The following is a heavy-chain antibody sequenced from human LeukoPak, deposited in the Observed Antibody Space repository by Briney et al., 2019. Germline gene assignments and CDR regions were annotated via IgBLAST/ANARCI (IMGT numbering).Heavy chain of an antibody. Sequence: GGSLRLSCAAFGFTFSGHNMNWVRQAPGKGLEWISFVSISSGTIYYADSVNGRFRISRDNAKSSLDLEMNSLRAEDTAVYYCARGGDDILTGYYNWGRGTLVTVSS. V-gene: IGHV3-48*04. D-gene: IGHD3-9*01. J-gene: IGHJ4*02. CDR1: GFTFSGHN. CDR2: VSISSGTI. CDR3: ARGGDDILTGYYN.